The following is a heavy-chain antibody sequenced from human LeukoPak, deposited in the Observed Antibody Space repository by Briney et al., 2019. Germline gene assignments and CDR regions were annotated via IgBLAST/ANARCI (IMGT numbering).Heavy chain of an antibody. CDR2: IYYSGST. D-gene: IGHD3-16*01. Sequence: SETLSLTCTVSGGSISSSSYYWGWIRQPPGKGLEWIGSIYYSGSTYYNPSLKSRVTISVDTSKNQFSLKLSSVTAADSAVYYCAKIYGHAAYWGQGTLVTVSS. V-gene: IGHV4-39*07. J-gene: IGHJ4*02. CDR1: GGSISSSSYY. CDR3: AKIYGHAAY.